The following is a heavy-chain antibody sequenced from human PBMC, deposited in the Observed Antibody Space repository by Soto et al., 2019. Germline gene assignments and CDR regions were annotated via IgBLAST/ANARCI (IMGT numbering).Heavy chain of an antibody. CDR1: GDSISSYY. D-gene: IGHD3-22*01. V-gene: IGHV4-59*01. J-gene: IGHJ2*01. Sequence: SETLSLTCTVSGDSISSYYWSWIRQPPGKGLEWIGYIYYSGSTSHNPSLKSRVTISVDTSKNQFSLKLSSVTAADTAVYYCARVAITYWYFDLWGRGTLVTVS. CDR2: IYYSGST. CDR3: ARVAITYWYFDL.